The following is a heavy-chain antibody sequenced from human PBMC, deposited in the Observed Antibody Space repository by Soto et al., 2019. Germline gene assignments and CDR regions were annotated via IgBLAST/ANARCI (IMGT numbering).Heavy chain of an antibody. V-gene: IGHV1-69*08. CDR1: GGTFSSYT. D-gene: IGHD3-16*02. CDR3: ARDSDDYVWGSYRYKGGMDV. J-gene: IGHJ6*02. CDR2: IIPILGIA. Sequence: QVQLVQSGAEVKKPGSSVKVSCKASGGTFSSYTISWVRQAPGQGLEWMGRIIPILGIANYAQKFQGRVTSTADQSTSTGYVELSSLRSEDTAVYYCARDSDDYVWGSYRYKGGMDVWGQGTTVTVSS.